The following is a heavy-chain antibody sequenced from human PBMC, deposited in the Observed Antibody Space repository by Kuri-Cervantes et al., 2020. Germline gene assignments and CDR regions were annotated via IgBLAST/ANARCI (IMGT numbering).Heavy chain of an antibody. CDR3: ARSIVSTIFGVVISGHAFDI. V-gene: IGHV3-30*03. J-gene: IGHJ3*02. CDR1: GFTFSSYG. D-gene: IGHD3-3*01. Sequence: GESLKISCAASGFTFSSYGMHWVRQAPGKGLEWVAVISYDGSNKYYADSVKGRFTISRENAKNSLYLQMNSLRAGDTAVYYCARSIVSTIFGVVISGHAFDIWGQGTMVTVSS. CDR2: ISYDGSNK.